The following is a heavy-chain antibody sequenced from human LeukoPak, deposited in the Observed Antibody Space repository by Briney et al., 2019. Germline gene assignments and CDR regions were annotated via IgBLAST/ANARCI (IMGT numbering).Heavy chain of an antibody. D-gene: IGHD3-10*01. J-gene: IGHJ4*02. CDR3: ARAETMVLDY. CDR1: GFTFSSYS. CDR2: ISGSSSYI. Sequence: PGGSLRLSCAASGFTFSSYSMNWVRQAPGKGLEWVSSISGSSSYIYYADSVKGRFTISRDNAKNSLYLQMNSLRAEDTAVYYCARAETMVLDYWGQGTLVTVSS. V-gene: IGHV3-21*04.